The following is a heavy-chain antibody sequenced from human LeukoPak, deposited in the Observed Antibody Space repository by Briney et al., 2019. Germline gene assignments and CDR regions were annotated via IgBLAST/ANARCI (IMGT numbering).Heavy chain of an antibody. CDR2: TYYRSKCYN. Sequence: SQTLSLTCAISGDSVSSNSDAWNWIRQSPSRGLERLGRTYYRSKCYNDYAVSVKGRITINPDTSRNQFSLHLNSVTPEDTAVYYCARSAGGTVDYWGQGTLVTVSS. CDR1: GDSVSSNSDA. D-gene: IGHD6-13*01. CDR3: ARSAGGTVDY. J-gene: IGHJ4*02. V-gene: IGHV6-1*01.